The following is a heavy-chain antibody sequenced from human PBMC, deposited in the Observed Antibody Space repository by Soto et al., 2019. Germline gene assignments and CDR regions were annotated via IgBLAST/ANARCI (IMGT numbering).Heavy chain of an antibody. V-gene: IGHV4-4*07. CDR2: VFMSGST. J-gene: IGHJ6*02. CDR3: ARVSFHYFGMDV. CDR1: GVSISSFY. Sequence: PSETLSLTCNFSGVSISSFYWSWIRQPAGKGLEWIGRVFMSGSTNYNPSLKGRITMSVDSSENQVSLKLTSVTAADTGTYYCARVSFHYFGMDVWRPGTTVPVSS.